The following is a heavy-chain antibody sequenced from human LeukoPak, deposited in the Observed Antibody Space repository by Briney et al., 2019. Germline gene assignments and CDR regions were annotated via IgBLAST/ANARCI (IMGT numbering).Heavy chain of an antibody. D-gene: IGHD1/OR15-1a*01. CDR3: AREALNMYYGMDV. V-gene: IGHV3-21*01. CDR1: GFTFSSYS. Sequence: GGSLRLSCAASGFTFSSYSMNWVRQAPGKGLEWVSSISSSSTYIYYADSVKGRFTISRDNAKNSLSLQMNSLRAEDTAVYYCAREALNMYYGMDVWGQGTTVTVSS. CDR2: ISSSSTYI. J-gene: IGHJ6*02.